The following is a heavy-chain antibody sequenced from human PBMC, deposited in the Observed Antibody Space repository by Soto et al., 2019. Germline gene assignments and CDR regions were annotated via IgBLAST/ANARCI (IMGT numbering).Heavy chain of an antibody. CDR1: GYTFTSYG. CDR3: ARSPHDYGDYVDTNFYYGMDV. D-gene: IGHD4-17*01. Sequence: QVQLVQSGAEVKNPGASVKVSCKASGYTFTSYGISWVRQAPGQGLECMGWISAYNGKTNYAQRFQGRVTMTTDTSTSTAYMERRSLRSDDTAVYYCARSPHDYGDYVDTNFYYGMDVWGQGTTVTVSS. J-gene: IGHJ6*02. V-gene: IGHV1-18*01. CDR2: ISAYNGKT.